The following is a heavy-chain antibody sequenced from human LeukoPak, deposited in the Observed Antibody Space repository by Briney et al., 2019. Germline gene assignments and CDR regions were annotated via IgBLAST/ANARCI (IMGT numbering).Heavy chain of an antibody. D-gene: IGHD2/OR15-2a*01. CDR2: IVVGSGKT. V-gene: IGHV1-58*02. Sequence: SVKVSCKASGLSFGSSAIQWVRQAPGQRLEWIGWIVVGSGKTNYAQKFQERTTITRDMSTSTVYMELSSLRSEDTAVYYCAADDLNIGHWGQGSLVTVSS. J-gene: IGHJ4*02. CDR3: AADDLNIGH. CDR1: GLSFGSSA.